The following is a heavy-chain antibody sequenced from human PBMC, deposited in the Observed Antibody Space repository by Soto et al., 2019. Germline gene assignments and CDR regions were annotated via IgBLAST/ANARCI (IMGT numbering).Heavy chain of an antibody. Sequence: ASVKVSCKASGYTFTGYYMHWVRQAPGQGLEWMGWINPNSGGTNYAQKFQGWVTMTRDTSISTAYMELSRLRSDDTAVDYCARGGYYDSSGSTSTYYYYGMDVWGQGTTVTVSS. CDR1: GYTFTGYY. D-gene: IGHD3-22*01. CDR3: ARGGYYDSSGSTSTYYYYGMDV. CDR2: INPNSGGT. V-gene: IGHV1-2*04. J-gene: IGHJ6*02.